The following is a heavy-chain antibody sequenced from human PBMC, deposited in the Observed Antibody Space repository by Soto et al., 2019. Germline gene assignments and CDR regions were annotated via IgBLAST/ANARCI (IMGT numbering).Heavy chain of an antibody. D-gene: IGHD3-10*01. J-gene: IGHJ4*02. CDR3: ARPSGPRSVFRDN. CDR1: GFTFSSYS. V-gene: IGHV3-21*01. CDR2: ISGSRTYI. Sequence: EVQLVESGGGLVKPGGSLRLSCAASGFTFSSYSMNWVRQAPGKGLEWVSSISGSRTYIYYADSVKGRFTISRDNAKNSLYLQMNSLRAEDTAVYYCARPSGPRSVFRDNWGQGTLVTVSS.